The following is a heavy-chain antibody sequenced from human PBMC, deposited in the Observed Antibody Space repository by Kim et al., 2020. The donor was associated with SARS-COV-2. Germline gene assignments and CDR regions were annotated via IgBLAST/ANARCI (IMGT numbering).Heavy chain of an antibody. Sequence: NYAQKFQERVTITRDMSTSTAYMELSSLRSEDTAVYYCAADYPYYYGSGRWGQGTLVTVSS. J-gene: IGHJ4*02. D-gene: IGHD3-10*01. V-gene: IGHV1-58*01. CDR3: AADYPYYYGSGR.